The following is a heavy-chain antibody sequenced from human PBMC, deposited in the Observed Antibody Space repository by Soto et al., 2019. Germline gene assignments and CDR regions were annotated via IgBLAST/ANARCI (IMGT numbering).Heavy chain of an antibody. J-gene: IGHJ4*02. D-gene: IGHD3-3*01. CDR2: IWYDGSNK. CDR1: GFTFSSYG. CDR3: ARDPYYDFWSGYSYYFDY. Sequence: QVQLVESGGGVVQPGRSLRLSCAASGFTFSSYGMHWVRQAPGKGLEWVAVIWYDGSNKYYADSVKGRFTIPRDNSKNTLYLQMNSLRAEDTAVYYCARDPYYDFWSGYSYYFDYWGQGTLVTVSS. V-gene: IGHV3-33*01.